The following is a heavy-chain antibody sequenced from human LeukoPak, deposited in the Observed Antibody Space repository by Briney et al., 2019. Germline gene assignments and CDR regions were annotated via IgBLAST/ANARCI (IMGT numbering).Heavy chain of an antibody. CDR1: GGSISSYY. CDR2: IYYSGST. Sequence: NPSETLSLTCTVSGGSISSYYWRWIRQPPGKGLEWMGYIYYSGSTNYNPSLKSRVTISVDTSKNQFSLKLSSVTAADTAVYYCARGASRLAAAGQFDYWGQGTLVTVSS. CDR3: ARGASRLAAAGQFDY. J-gene: IGHJ4*02. V-gene: IGHV4-59*01. D-gene: IGHD6-13*01.